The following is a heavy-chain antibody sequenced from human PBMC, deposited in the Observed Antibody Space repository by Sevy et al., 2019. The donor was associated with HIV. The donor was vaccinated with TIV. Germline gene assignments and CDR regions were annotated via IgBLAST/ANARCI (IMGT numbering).Heavy chain of an antibody. Sequence: SETLSLTCTVSGGSISPYYWNWIRQPPGKGLEWIGYIYYSGSTNYNPSLRGRITISVDTSKNQFSLKLTSVTAADTAVYFWARGGGFSDEGMDVWGQGTTVTVSS. D-gene: IGHD1-26*01. CDR1: GGSISPYY. V-gene: IGHV4-59*01. CDR2: IYYSGST. J-gene: IGHJ6*02. CDR3: ARGGGFSDEGMDV.